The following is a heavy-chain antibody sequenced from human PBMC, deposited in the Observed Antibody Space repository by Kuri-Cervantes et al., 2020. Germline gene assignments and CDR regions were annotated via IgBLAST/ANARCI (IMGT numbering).Heavy chain of an antibody. CDR2: ISYDGSNK. CDR1: GFTFSSYG. J-gene: IGHJ6*02. CDR3: AKDRGVGMAGTVSYYYYGMDV. Sequence: GESLKISCAASGFTFSSYGMHWVRQAPGKGLEWVAVISYDGSNKYYADSVKGRFTISRDNSKNTLYLQMNSLRAEDTALYYCAKDRGVGMAGTVSYYYYGMDVWGQGTTVTVSS. D-gene: IGHD6-19*01. V-gene: IGHV3-30*18.